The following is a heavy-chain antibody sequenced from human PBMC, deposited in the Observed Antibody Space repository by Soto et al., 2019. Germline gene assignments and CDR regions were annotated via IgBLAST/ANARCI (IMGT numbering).Heavy chain of an antibody. CDR3: ALLPPYYYESSG. V-gene: IGHV4-61*01. D-gene: IGHD3-22*01. J-gene: IGHJ4*02. CDR2: IYYSESH. CDR1: GGSVSSPSYY. Sequence: QVQLRESGPGLVKASETLSLTCSVSGGSVSSPSYYWSWIRQPPGKGLEWIGYIYYSESHNYNPSLKSRVTMSVDTSKSQFSLKLSSVNAADTAVYYCALLPPYYYESSGWGQGTLVTVSS.